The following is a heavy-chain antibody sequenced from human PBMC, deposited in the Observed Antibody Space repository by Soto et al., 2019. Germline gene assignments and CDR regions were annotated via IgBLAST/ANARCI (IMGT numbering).Heavy chain of an antibody. D-gene: IGHD4-17*01. Sequence: QVQLVESGGGVVPPGRSLRLSCAASGFTFSNYALNWVRQAPGKGLEWVAVISYDGVHKYYADSVKGRFTISRDNPKNTVYLQMDSLRPDDTATYYCARALSGTVTHYTTDFWGQGTLVIVSS. CDR2: ISYDGVHK. J-gene: IGHJ4*02. CDR3: ARALSGTVTHYTTDF. CDR1: GFTFSNYA. V-gene: IGHV3-30-3*01.